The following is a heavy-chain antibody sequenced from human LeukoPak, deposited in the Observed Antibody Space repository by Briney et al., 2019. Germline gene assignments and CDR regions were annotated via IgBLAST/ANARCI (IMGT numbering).Heavy chain of an antibody. Sequence: VASVKVSCKASGYTFTSYAMHWVRQAPGQRLEWMGWINAGNGNTKYSQKFQGRVTITRDTSASTAYMELSSLRSEDTAVYYRARGPGSAMVYNYWGQGTLVTVSS. CDR3: ARGPGSAMVYNY. V-gene: IGHV1-3*01. CDR1: GYTFTSYA. D-gene: IGHD5-18*01. CDR2: INAGNGNT. J-gene: IGHJ4*02.